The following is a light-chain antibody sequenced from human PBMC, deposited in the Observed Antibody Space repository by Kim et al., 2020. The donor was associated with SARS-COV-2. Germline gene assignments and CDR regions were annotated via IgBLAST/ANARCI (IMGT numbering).Light chain of an antibody. V-gene: IGKV1-9*01. CDR3: QQSNGYPWT. Sequence: IQLTQSPSSLSASVGDRVTITCRASQGISSYLAWFQQKPGKAPDLLISGASTLQSGAPSRFSGSGSGTDFTLTISSLQPEDFAIYYSQQSNGYPWTFGQGTQLDIK. CDR1: QGISSY. CDR2: GAS. J-gene: IGKJ1*01.